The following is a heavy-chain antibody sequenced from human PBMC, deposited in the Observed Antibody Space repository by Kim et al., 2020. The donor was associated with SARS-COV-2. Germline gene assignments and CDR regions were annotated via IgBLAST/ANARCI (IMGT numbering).Heavy chain of an antibody. J-gene: IGHJ3*01. Sequence: SETLSLTCTVSGGSISSSSYSWGWIRQPPGKGREWFGYIYDTGITYYTPSRKVPVSISVDTSNNSFSLKLSSVAAADPAEYLWACPYVSSGYSELAFAV. CDR2: IYDTGIT. CDR3: ACPYVSSGYSELAFAV. V-gene: IGHV4-39*02. CDR1: GGSISSSSYS. D-gene: IGHD3-22*01.